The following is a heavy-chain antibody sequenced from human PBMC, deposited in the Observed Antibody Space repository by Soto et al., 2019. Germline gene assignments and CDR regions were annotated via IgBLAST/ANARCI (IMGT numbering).Heavy chain of an antibody. CDR3: ARYSTYWHSSFDS. V-gene: IGHV4-59*08. D-gene: IGHD6-13*01. CDR1: GGSLSRYY. Sequence: PSETLSLTCTVSGGSLSRYYWSWIRQPPGKGLEWIGYLYYSGATNYNPSLKSRVTILVDTSQNQFSLKVNSVTAADTAVYYCARYSTYWHSSFDSWGPGTLVTVSS. CDR2: LYYSGAT. J-gene: IGHJ4*02.